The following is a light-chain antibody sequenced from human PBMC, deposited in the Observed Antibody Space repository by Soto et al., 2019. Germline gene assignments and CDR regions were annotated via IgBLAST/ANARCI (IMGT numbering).Light chain of an antibody. Sequence: QSVLTQSSSASASLGSSVKLTCTLSSGHSSYIIAWHHQQPGKAPRFLMKLERSGSYNKGSGVPDRFSGSSSGADRYLTISNLQFEDEADYYCETWDSNSRVFGGGTQLTVL. CDR1: SGHSSYI. CDR3: ETWDSNSRV. J-gene: IGLJ3*02. CDR2: LERSGSY. V-gene: IGLV4-60*02.